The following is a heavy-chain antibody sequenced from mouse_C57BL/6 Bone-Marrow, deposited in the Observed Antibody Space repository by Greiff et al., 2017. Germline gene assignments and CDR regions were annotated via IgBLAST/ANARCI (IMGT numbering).Heavy chain of an antibody. Sequence: VQLQQSGGGLVQPKGSLKLSCAASGFTFNTYAMHWVRQAPGKGLEWVARIRSKSSNYATYYADSVKDRFTISRDDSQSMLYLQMNNLKTEDTAMYYCVRGWSTTVVNAMDYWGQGTSVTVSS. D-gene: IGHD1-1*01. V-gene: IGHV10-3*01. J-gene: IGHJ4*01. CDR2: IRSKSSNYAT. CDR3: VRGWSTTVVNAMDY. CDR1: GFTFNTYA.